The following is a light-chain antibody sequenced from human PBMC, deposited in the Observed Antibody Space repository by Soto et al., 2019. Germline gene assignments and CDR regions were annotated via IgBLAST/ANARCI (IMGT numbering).Light chain of an antibody. Sequence: DIQMTQSPSTLSASVGDRVTITCRASQSISSWLAWYQQKPGKAPKLLIHEASRLESGVPSRFSGSESGTEFTLTISGLHPEDFATYCCQQYTNFPLTFGGGTRVEIK. CDR3: QQYTNFPLT. J-gene: IGKJ4*01. CDR1: QSISSW. V-gene: IGKV1-5*01. CDR2: EAS.